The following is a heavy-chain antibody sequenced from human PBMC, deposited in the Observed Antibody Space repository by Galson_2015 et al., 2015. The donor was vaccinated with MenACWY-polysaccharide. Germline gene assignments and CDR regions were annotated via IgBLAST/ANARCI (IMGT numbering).Heavy chain of an antibody. CDR3: AKEQWSSNEY. V-gene: IGHV3-23*01. Sequence: SLRLSCAASGFTFRSYAMSWVRQAPGKGLEWVSTTSGNGVKTFYSDSVKGRFTISRDNSKNTLYLQMNSLRAEDAAIYYCAKEQWSSNEYWGQGTLVTVSS. CDR2: TSGNGVKT. CDR1: GFTFRSYA. J-gene: IGHJ4*02. D-gene: IGHD6-13*01.